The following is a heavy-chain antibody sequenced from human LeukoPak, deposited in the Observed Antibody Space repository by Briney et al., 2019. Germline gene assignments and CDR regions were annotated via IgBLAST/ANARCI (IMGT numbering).Heavy chain of an antibody. J-gene: IGHJ4*02. Sequence: GGFLRLSCAASGFTFSSYAMSWVRQAPGKGLEWVSAISGSGGSTYYTDSVKGRFTISRDNSKNTLYLQMNSLRAEDTAVYYCAKDPDDILTGYWVYWGQGTLVTVSS. V-gene: IGHV3-23*01. D-gene: IGHD3-9*01. CDR1: GFTFSSYA. CDR2: ISGSGGST. CDR3: AKDPDDILTGYWVY.